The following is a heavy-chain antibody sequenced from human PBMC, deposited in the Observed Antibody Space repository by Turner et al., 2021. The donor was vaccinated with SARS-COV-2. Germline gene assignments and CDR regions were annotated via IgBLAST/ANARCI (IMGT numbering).Heavy chain of an antibody. V-gene: IGHV3-21*01. CDR2: ISSSSSYI. D-gene: IGHD6-13*01. CDR1: GFTLSSYS. Sequence: EVQLVESGGGLVKPGGSLRLYCAASGFTLSSYSMNWVRQAPGKGLDLVSSISSSSSYIYYADSVKGRFTISRDNAKNSLYLQMNSLRAEDTAVYYCASIAAADPKYYHYYGMDVWGQGTTFTVSS. J-gene: IGHJ6*02. CDR3: ASIAAADPKYYHYYGMDV.